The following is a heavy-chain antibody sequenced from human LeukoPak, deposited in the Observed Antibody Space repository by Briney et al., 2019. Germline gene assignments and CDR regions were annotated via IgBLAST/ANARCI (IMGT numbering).Heavy chain of an antibody. CDR3: ARGCPGGYSSSWYYDFDY. J-gene: IGHJ4*02. CDR1: GGSFSGYY. D-gene: IGHD6-13*01. CDR2: INHSGST. V-gene: IGHV4-34*01. Sequence: SETLSLTCAVYGGSFSGYYWSWIRQPPGKGLEWIGEINHSGSTNYNPSLKRRVTISVDTSKNQFSLKLNSVTAADTAVYYCARGCPGGYSSSWYYDFDYWGQGTLVTVSS.